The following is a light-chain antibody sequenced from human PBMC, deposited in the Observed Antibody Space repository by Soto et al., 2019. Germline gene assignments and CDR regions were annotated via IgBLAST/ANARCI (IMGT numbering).Light chain of an antibody. J-gene: IGKJ2*01. CDR2: ATS. Sequence: EVVLTQSPGTWSLSPGEGATLSCRVSQTLSSAYLAWYQQKPGQAPRLLISATSIRATGIPDRFSGGASGTDFTLTITRLEPEDFAVYYCQQYITSPYTFGQGSKV. CDR1: QTLSSAY. CDR3: QQYITSPYT. V-gene: IGKV3-20*01.